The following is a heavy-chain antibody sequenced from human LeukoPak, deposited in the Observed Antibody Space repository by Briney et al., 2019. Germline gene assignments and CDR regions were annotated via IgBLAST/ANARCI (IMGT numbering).Heavy chain of an antibody. V-gene: IGHV3-21*01. CDR2: ISSSSSYI. CDR3: ARREEGWQLVPPDY. D-gene: IGHD6-6*01. Sequence: TGGSLRLSCAASGFTFSSYSMNWVRQAPGKGLEWVSSISSSSSYIYYADSVKGRFTISRDNAKNSLYLQMNSLRAEDTAVYYCARREEGWQLVPPDYWGQGTLVTVSS. CDR1: GFTFSSYS. J-gene: IGHJ4*02.